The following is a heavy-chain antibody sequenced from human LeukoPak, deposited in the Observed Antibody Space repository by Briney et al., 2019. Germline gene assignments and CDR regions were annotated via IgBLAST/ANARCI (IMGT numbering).Heavy chain of an antibody. Sequence: PGGSLRLSCAASGFTVSSNYMSWVRQAPGKGLEWVSVIYSGGSTYYADSVKGRFTISRDNSKNTLYLQMNTLRAEDTAVYYCARDYGDYLFDYWGQGTLVTVSS. D-gene: IGHD4-17*01. CDR2: IYSGGST. CDR3: ARDYGDYLFDY. V-gene: IGHV3-53*01. J-gene: IGHJ4*02. CDR1: GFTVSSNY.